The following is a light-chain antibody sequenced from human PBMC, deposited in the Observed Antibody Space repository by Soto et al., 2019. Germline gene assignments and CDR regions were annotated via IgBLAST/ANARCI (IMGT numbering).Light chain of an antibody. V-gene: IGKV3-11*01. J-gene: IGKJ1*01. CDR2: GAF. CDR1: PSVTNF. CDR3: QQRTNWPRP. Sequence: LTHSAVALSLTQERRSTVPCRSSPSVTNFLAWYQQKPGQAPRLLIYGAFNRATGIPARFSGSGSGTDFTLTISSLEPEDFAVYYCQQRTNWPRPFGQVSKVDIK.